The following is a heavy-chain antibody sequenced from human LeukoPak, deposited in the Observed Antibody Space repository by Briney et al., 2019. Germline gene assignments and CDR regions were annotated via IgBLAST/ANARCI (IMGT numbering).Heavy chain of an antibody. CDR1: GHTFSGYY. CDR2: INFNSGDT. Sequence: GASVKVSCKASGHTFSGYYIHWVRQAPGQGLEWMGWINFNSGDTNYAQKFQGRVTVTRDTSISTTHMELSSLIADDTAIYHCVRERGATVDYWGQGTLVTVSS. V-gene: IGHV1-2*02. D-gene: IGHD1-26*01. J-gene: IGHJ4*02. CDR3: VRERGATVDY.